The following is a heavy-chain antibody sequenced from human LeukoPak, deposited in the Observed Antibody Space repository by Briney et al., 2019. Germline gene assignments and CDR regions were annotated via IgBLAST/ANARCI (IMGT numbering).Heavy chain of an antibody. Sequence: ASVKVSCKASGYTFSGYTIHWVRQATGQRPEWMGWMSPNSGDTGYAQKFQDRVTMTRNTSISTAYMELSSLRSDDTAVYYCARGPPNWGYDYWGPGTLVTVSS. CDR2: MSPNSGDT. CDR1: GYTFSGYT. J-gene: IGHJ4*02. CDR3: ARGPPNWGYDY. D-gene: IGHD7-27*01. V-gene: IGHV1-8*02.